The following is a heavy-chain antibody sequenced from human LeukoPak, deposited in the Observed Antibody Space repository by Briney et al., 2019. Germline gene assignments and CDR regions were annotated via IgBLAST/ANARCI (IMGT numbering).Heavy chain of an antibody. J-gene: IGHJ4*02. V-gene: IGHV5-51*01. CDR2: IYPGDSDT. CDR3: ARSSFGQWHTIDY. CDR1: GYSFTSYW. Sequence: GESLKISCKAYGYSFTSYWIGWVRQMPGKGLEWMGIIYPGDSDTRYSPSFQGQVTISADKSISTAYLQWSSLKASDTAMYYCARSSFGQWHTIDYWGQGTLVTVSS. D-gene: IGHD6-19*01.